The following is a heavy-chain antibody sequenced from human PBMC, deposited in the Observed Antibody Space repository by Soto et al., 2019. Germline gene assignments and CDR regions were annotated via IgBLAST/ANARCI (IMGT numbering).Heavy chain of an antibody. CDR3: VRDPFSSSWVYGMDV. V-gene: IGHV4-61*01. CDR1: GGSVSSGSYY. Sequence: PSETLSLTCTVSGGSVSSGSYYWSWIRQPPGKGLEWIGYIYYSGSTNYNPSLKSRVTISVDTSKNQFSLKLSSVTAADTAVYYCVRDPFSSSWVYGMDVWGQGTTVTVSS. CDR2: IYYSGST. D-gene: IGHD6-6*01. J-gene: IGHJ6*02.